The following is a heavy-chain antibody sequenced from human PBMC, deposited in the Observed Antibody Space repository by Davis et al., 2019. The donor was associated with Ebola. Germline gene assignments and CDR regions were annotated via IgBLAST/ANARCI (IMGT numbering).Heavy chain of an antibody. CDR2: ISSSSSYI. J-gene: IGHJ6*03. CDR3: ARDRTFWSGGPRAYYYYYMDV. V-gene: IGHV3-21*01. CDR1: GFTFSSYS. D-gene: IGHD3-3*01. Sequence: PGGSLRLSCAASGFTFSSYSMNWVRQAPGKGPEWVSSISSSSSYIYYADSVKGRFTISRDNAKNSLYLQMNSLRAEDTAVYYCARDRTFWSGGPRAYYYYYMDVWGKGTTVTVSS.